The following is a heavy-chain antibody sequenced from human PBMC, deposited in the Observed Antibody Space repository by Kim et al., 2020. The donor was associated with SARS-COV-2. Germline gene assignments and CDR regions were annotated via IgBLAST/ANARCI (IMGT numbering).Heavy chain of an antibody. D-gene: IGHD6-13*01. CDR3: ARDWIAAAGRGDYFDY. J-gene: IGHJ4*02. V-gene: IGHV4-39*07. Sequence: SETLSLTCTVSGGSISSSSYYWGWIRQPPGKGLEWIGSIYYSGSTYYNPSLKSRVTISVDTSKNQFSLKLSSVTAADTAVYYCARDWIAAAGRGDYFDYWGQGTLVTVSS. CDR1: GGSISSSSYY. CDR2: IYYSGST.